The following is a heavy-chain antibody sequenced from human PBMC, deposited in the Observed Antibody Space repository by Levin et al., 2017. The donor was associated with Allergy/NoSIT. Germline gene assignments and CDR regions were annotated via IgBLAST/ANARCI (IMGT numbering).Heavy chain of an antibody. V-gene: IGHV3-30*18. Sequence: GESLKISCAASGFTFSSYGMHWVRQAPGKGLEWVAVIAYDGSNKYYADSVKGRFTISRDNSENTLYLQMNSLRVEDTAVYYCAKPLGIGEAGWLESGLDVWGKGTAVTVFS. CDR2: IAYDGSNK. CDR1: GFTFSSYG. D-gene: IGHD6-13*01. J-gene: IGHJ6*04. CDR3: AKPLGIGEAGWLESGLDV.